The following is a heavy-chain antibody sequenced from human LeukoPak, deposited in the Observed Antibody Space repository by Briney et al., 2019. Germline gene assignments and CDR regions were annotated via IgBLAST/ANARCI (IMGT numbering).Heavy chain of an antibody. V-gene: IGHV4-61*09. J-gene: IGHJ4*02. CDR3: TKGRGI. D-gene: IGHD3-10*01. CDR1: GGSISSGSYD. Sequence: SQTLSLTCTVSGGSISSGSYDWYWSRQPAGKGLEWIVHIYTSGSNNYNPSLKSRVTISVDTSKNQFSLKLTSVTAADTAVYYCTKGRGIWGQGTLVTVSS. CDR2: IYTSGSN.